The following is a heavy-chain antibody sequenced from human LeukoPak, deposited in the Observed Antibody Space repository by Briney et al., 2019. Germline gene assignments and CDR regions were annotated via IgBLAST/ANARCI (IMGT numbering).Heavy chain of an antibody. Sequence: GGSLRLSCAASGFTVSSNYMSWVRQAPGKGLEWVSVIYSGGTTYYADSVKGRFTISRDNSKNTLHLQMNSLRAEDTAVYYCARDQYSHAHAAHWGQGTRLSVSS. CDR1: GFTVSSNY. V-gene: IGHV3-66*01. CDR2: IYSGGTT. D-gene: IGHD5-18*01. CDR3: ARDQYSHAHAAH. J-gene: IGHJ4*02.